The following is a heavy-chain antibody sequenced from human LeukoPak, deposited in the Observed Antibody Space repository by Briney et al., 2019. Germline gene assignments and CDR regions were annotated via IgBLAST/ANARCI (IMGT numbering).Heavy chain of an antibody. D-gene: IGHD3-3*01. V-gene: IGHV4-39*01. CDR2: IYYSGST. Sequence: PSETLSLTRTVSGGSISSSSYYWGWIRQPPGKGLEWIGSIYYSGSTYYNPSLKSRVTISVDTSKNQFSLKLSSVTAADTAVYYCARTYYDFWSGYFRGYYFDYWGQGTLVTVSS. CDR3: ARTYYDFWSGYFRGYYFDY. CDR1: GGSISSSSYY. J-gene: IGHJ4*02.